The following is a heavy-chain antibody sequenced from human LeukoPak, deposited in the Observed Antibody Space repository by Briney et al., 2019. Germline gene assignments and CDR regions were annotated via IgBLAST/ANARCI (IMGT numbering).Heavy chain of an antibody. CDR2: ISYDGSNK. D-gene: IGHD3-16*01. Sequence: GGSLRLSCAASGFTFSSYGMHWVRQAPGKGLEWVAVISYDGSNKYYADSVKGRFTISRDNSKNTLYLQMNSLRAEDTAVYYCAKDRVGEIDYWGQETLVTVSS. CDR3: AKDRVGEIDY. J-gene: IGHJ4*02. CDR1: GFTFSSYG. V-gene: IGHV3-30*18.